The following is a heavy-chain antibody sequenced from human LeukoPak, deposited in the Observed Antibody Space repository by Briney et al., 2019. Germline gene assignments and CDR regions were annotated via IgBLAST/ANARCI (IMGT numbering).Heavy chain of an antibody. Sequence: ASVKVSCKASGYSFTSYGITWVRQAPGQGLERLGRIIPILGIANYAQKFQGRVTITADKSTSTAYMELSSLRSEDTAVYYCAREVGRLYYFDYWGQGTLVTVSS. D-gene: IGHD1-26*01. J-gene: IGHJ4*02. V-gene: IGHV1-69*04. CDR2: IIPILGIA. CDR3: AREVGRLYYFDY. CDR1: GYSFTSYG.